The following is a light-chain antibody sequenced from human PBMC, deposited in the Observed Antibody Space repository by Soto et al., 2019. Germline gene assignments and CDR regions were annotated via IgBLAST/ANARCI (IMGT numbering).Light chain of an antibody. CDR1: SSDVGRYNL. V-gene: IGLV2-23*01. J-gene: IGLJ2*01. Sequence: QSVLTHPASVSGSPGQSITISCTGTSSDVGRYNLVYWYQQHPGKAPKLMIYEGSKRPSGVSNRFSGSKSGNTASLTISGRPAEDEADYYCCSYAGSSTPVVFGGGTKLTVL. CDR3: CSYAGSSTPVV. CDR2: EGS.